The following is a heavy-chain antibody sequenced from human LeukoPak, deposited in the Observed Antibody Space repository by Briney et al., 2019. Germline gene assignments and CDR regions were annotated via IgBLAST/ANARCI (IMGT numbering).Heavy chain of an antibody. Sequence: PGGSLRLSCAASGFTFSSYAMHWVRQAPGKGLEWVAVISYDGSNKYYADSVKGRFTISRDNSKNTLYLQMNSLRAEDTAVYYCARGIDYYGSGSYPLHFQHWGQGTLVTVSS. J-gene: IGHJ1*01. CDR2: ISYDGSNK. V-gene: IGHV3-30-3*01. CDR1: GFTFSSYA. CDR3: ARGIDYYGSGSYPLHFQH. D-gene: IGHD3-10*01.